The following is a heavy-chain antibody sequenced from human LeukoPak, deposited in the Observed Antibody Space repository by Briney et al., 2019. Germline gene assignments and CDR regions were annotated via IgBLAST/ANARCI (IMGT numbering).Heavy chain of an antibody. CDR2: IYHSGST. CDR3: ARVVLRPYGHMSY. V-gene: IGHV4-30-2*01. D-gene: IGHD3-16*02. J-gene: IGHJ4*02. CDR1: GGSISSGGYY. Sequence: PSETLSLTCTVSGGSISSGGYYWSWIRQPPGKGLEWIGYIYHSGSTNYNPSLKSRVTISVDTSKNQFSLKLSSVTAADTAVYYCARVVLRPYGHMSYWGQGTLVTVSS.